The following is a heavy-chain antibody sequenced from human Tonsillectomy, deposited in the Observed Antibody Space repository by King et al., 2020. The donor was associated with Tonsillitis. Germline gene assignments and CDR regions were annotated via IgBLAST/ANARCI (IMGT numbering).Heavy chain of an antibody. CDR1: GFSLSTSGVG. J-gene: IGHJ4*02. V-gene: IGHV2-5*01. Sequence: ITLKESGPTLVKPTQTLTLTCTFSGFSLSTSGVGVGWIRQPPGKALEWLALIYWNDDKRYSPSLKSRLTITKDTSKNQVVLTMTNMDPVDTSTYYCANRPSYWIPFHTFDYWGQGTLVTVSS. CDR3: ANRPSYWIPFHTFDY. D-gene: IGHD2-15*01. CDR2: IYWNDDK.